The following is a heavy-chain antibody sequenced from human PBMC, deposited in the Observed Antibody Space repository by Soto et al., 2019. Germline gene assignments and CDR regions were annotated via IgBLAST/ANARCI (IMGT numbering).Heavy chain of an antibody. CDR1: GFTFTSSA. J-gene: IGHJ6*02. D-gene: IGHD3-10*02. CDR2: IVVGSGNT. CDR3: ADLGTRFLCWGGYYGMDV. V-gene: IGHV1-58*01. Sequence: QMQLVQSGPEVKKPGTSVKVSCKASGFTFTSSAVQWVRQARGQRLEWIGWIVVGSGNTNYAQKFQERVTITRDMSTSAAYMELSSLRSEDTAVYYCADLGTRFLCWGGYYGMDVWGQGTTVTVSS.